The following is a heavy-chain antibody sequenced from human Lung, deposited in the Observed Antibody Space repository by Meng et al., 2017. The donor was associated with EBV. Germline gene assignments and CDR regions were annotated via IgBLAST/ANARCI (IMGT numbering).Heavy chain of an antibody. CDR1: GGTFTSHA. D-gene: IGHD3-10*02. CDR3: VFREYGDFDY. V-gene: IGHV1-69*01. Sequence: QVTVVQVGGGVKRPGSSVKVPCKASGGTFTSHAISWVRQAPGQGLEWVGGIDPIFGAPHYAQKFQGRVTVAADESRSSAFMELSSLRSEDTAVFYCVFREYGDFDYWGQGTLVTVSS. CDR2: IDPIFGAP. J-gene: IGHJ4*02.